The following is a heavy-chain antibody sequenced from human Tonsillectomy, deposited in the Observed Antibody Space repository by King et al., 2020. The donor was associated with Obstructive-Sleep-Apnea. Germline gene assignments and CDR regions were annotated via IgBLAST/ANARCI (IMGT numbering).Heavy chain of an antibody. D-gene: IGHD6-13*01. CDR2: FYYSGST. V-gene: IGHV4-39*07. Sequence: QLQESGPGLVKPSETLSLTCTVSGGSISSSSHYWGWIRQPPGKGLEWIGSFYYSGSTSYNPSLKSRVTISVDTSKNQFSLKLSSVSAADTAVCYCAGERSSSRWYATEYFDLWGRGTLVTVSS. CDR3: AGERSSSRWYATEYFDL. CDR1: GGSISSSSHY. J-gene: IGHJ2*01.